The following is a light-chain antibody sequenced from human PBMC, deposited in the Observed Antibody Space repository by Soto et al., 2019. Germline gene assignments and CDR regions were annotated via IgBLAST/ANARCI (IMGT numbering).Light chain of an antibody. J-gene: IGKJ4*01. CDR2: GAS. Sequence: EIVLTQSPGTLSLSPGERATLSCRASQSVSSSYLAWYQQKPGQAPRLLIYGASSSTTGIPDRFTGRWSGTDFTPTISRPEPEDFAVYYCQQYGRSLTFGGGTKVAIK. CDR1: QSVSSSY. CDR3: QQYGRSLT. V-gene: IGKV3-20*01.